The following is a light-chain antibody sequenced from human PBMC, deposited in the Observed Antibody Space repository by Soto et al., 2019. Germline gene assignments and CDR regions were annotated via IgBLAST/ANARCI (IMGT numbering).Light chain of an antibody. CDR1: SSDVGGYKY. CDR3: SSYTSSSTWV. Sequence: QSALTQPASVSGSPGQSITISCTGTSSDVGGYKYVSWYQQHPDKAPKLMLYEVSNRPSGVSNRFSGSKSGNTASLPISGLQAEDEADYYCSSYTSSSTWVFGGWTKLTVL. V-gene: IGLV2-14*01. CDR2: EVS. J-gene: IGLJ3*02.